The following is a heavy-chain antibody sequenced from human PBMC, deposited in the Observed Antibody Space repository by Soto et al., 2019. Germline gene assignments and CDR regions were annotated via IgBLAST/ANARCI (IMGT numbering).Heavy chain of an antibody. Sequence: SETLSLTCAVSGGSISSSNWWSWVRQPPGKGLEWIGEIYHSGSTNYNPSLKSRVTISVDKSKNQFSLKLSSVTAADTAVYYCARFGGSIAARMGWFDPWGQGTLVTVSS. D-gene: IGHD6-6*01. J-gene: IGHJ5*02. V-gene: IGHV4-4*02. CDR3: ARFGGSIAARMGWFDP. CDR1: GGSISSSNW. CDR2: IYHSGST.